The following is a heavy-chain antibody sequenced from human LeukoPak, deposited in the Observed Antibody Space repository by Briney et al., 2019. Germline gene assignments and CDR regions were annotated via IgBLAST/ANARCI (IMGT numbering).Heavy chain of an antibody. D-gene: IGHD6-13*01. Sequence: GGSLRLSCAASGFTFSSYTISWVRQAPGKGLEWVSAFSGSGGNTYYADSVKGRFTIPRDNSENTVYLQMNSLRAEDTAVYYCAKDPGYGSCWYENYGMDVWGQGTTVTVSS. V-gene: IGHV3-23*01. CDR3: AKDPGYGSCWYENYGMDV. J-gene: IGHJ6*02. CDR2: FSGSGGNT. CDR1: GFTFSSYT.